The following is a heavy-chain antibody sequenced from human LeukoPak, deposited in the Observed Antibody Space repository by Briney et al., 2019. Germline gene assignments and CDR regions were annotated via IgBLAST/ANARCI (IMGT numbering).Heavy chain of an antibody. CDR2: IIPVVSST. Sequence: SVKVSCKASGGTFSSYAISWVRQAPGQGLEWMGMIIPVVSSTYYAQKFQGRVTITAVESTSTVNLEMNSLRVEDTAIYYCARGGSGWSNFDYWGQGSLVTVS. D-gene: IGHD6-19*01. J-gene: IGHJ4*02. CDR3: ARGGSGWSNFDY. V-gene: IGHV1-69*11. CDR1: GGTFSSYA.